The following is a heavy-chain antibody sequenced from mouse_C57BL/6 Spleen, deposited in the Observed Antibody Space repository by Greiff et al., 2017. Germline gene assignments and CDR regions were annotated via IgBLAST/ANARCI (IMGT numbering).Heavy chain of an antibody. CDR2: IDPEDGET. J-gene: IGHJ2*01. CDR3: ARPYFDY. Sequence: VQLQQSGAELVKPGASVKLSCTASGFNIKDYYMHWVKQRTEQGLEWIGRIDPEDGETKYAPKFQGKATITADTSSNTADLQLSSLTSEDTAVYYCARPYFDYWGQGTTLTVSS. CDR1: GFNIKDYY. V-gene: IGHV14-2*01.